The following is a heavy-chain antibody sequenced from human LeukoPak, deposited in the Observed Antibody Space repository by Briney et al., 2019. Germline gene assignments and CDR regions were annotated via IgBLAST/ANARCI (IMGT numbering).Heavy chain of an antibody. D-gene: IGHD3-10*01. Sequence: GGSLRLSCAASGFTFSSYSMNWVRQAPGKGLEWVSYISSSSSTIYYADSVKGQFTISRDNAKNSLYLQMNSLRAEDTAVYYCAREGVTFDYWGQGTLVTVSS. CDR3: AREGVTFDY. J-gene: IGHJ4*02. CDR1: GFTFSSYS. V-gene: IGHV3-48*01. CDR2: ISSSSSTI.